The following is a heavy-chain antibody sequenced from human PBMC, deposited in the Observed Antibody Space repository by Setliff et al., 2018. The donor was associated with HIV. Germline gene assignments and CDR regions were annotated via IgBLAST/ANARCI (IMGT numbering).Heavy chain of an antibody. V-gene: IGHV3-23*01. CDR2: ISGSGGGT. CDR1: GGSFSGYY. Sequence: PSETLSLTCTVYGGSFSGYYWTWIRQPPGKGLEWVSAISGSGGGTYYADSVKGRFTISRDNSKNTLYLQMNSLRVEDTAVYYCTKTMYSSRWSGFDYWGQGTPVTVSS. CDR3: TKTMYSSRWSGFDY. J-gene: IGHJ4*02. D-gene: IGHD6-13*01.